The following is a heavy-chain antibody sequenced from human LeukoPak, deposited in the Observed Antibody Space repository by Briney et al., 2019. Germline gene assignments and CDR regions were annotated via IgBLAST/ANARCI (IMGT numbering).Heavy chain of an antibody. CDR1: GGSISSSSYY. V-gene: IGHV4-39*01. D-gene: IGHD6-19*01. J-gene: IGHJ4*02. CDR3: ASPFPALGYSSGWYHFDY. CDR2: IYYSGST. Sequence: SETLSLTCTVSGGSISSSSYYWGWIRQPPGKGLEWIGSIYYSGSTYYNPSLKSRVTISVDTSKNQFSLKLSSVTAADTAVYYCASPFPALGYSSGWYHFDYWGQGTLVTVSS.